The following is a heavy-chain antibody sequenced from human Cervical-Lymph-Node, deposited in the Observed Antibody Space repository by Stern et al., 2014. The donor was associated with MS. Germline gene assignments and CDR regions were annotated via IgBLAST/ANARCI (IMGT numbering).Heavy chain of an antibody. Sequence: QVQLVQSGGGVVQPGRSLRLSCAASGFSFSAYTMHWVRQAPGKGLEWVAFISYDGRSTYYADSVKGRFTISRNNFKNTLYVQMDSLKTEDMAVYYCASEDRLGAPDYWGQGTMVTVSS. J-gene: IGHJ4*02. CDR1: GFSFSAYT. D-gene: IGHD1-26*01. V-gene: IGHV3-30*04. CDR2: ISYDGRST. CDR3: ASEDRLGAPDY.